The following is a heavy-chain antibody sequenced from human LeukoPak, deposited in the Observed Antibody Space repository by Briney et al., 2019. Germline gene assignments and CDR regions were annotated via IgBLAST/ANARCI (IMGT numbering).Heavy chain of an antibody. CDR3: GREGLVGSGYYFDY. Sequence: GGSLRLSCAASGFTFSDHYMDWVRQAPGKGLEWVAVISYDGSNKYYADSVKGRFTISRDNSKNTLYLQMNSLRAEDTAVYYCGREGLVGSGYYFDYWGQGTLVTVSS. CDR2: ISYDGSNK. D-gene: IGHD1-26*01. CDR1: GFTFSDHY. V-gene: IGHV3-30-3*01. J-gene: IGHJ4*02.